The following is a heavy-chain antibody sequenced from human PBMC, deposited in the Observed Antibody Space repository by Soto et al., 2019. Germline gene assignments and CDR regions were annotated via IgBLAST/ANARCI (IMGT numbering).Heavy chain of an antibody. Sequence: QVQLVQSGAEEKKPGASVKVSCKASGYTFTSYALHWVRQAPGQRLEWMGWINAGNGNTKYSQKFQGRVTITRDTSASTAYMELSSLRSEDTAVYYCARDPSYYGMDVWGQGTTVTVSS. V-gene: IGHV1-3*05. CDR3: ARDPSYYGMDV. CDR2: INAGNGNT. CDR1: GYTFTSYA. J-gene: IGHJ6*02.